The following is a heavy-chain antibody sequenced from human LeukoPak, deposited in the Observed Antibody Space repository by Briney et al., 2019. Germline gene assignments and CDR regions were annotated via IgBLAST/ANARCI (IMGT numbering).Heavy chain of an antibody. D-gene: IGHD3-3*01. Sequence: SQTLSLTCAVSGGSISRGGYSWSWIRQPPGKGLEWIGYFYYSGSTYYNPSLKSRVTISLDTSKNQLSLKLSSVTAADTAVYYCARDHVGLRWVHYYYYYYMDVWGKGTTVTVSS. CDR2: FYYSGST. V-gene: IGHV4-30-4*07. J-gene: IGHJ6*03. CDR1: GGSISRGGYS. CDR3: ARDHVGLRWVHYYYYYYMDV.